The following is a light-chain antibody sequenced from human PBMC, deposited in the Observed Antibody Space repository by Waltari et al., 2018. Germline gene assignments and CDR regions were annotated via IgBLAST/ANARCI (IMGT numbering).Light chain of an antibody. Sequence: DIQMTQSPSSLSASVGDRVTITCRASRSITSNLNWYQQKPGKAPKPLIYAASSLQSGVPSRFSGGGSGTDFTLTISTLQPEDFGTYYCHQSYNNFATFGGGTRVEIK. V-gene: IGKV1-39*01. CDR2: AAS. CDR1: RSITSN. CDR3: HQSYNNFAT. J-gene: IGKJ4*01.